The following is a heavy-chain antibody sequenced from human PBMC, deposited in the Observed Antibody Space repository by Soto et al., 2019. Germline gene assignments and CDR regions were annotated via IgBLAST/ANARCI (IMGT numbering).Heavy chain of an antibody. Sequence: GGSLRLSCAASGFTFSSYAMSWVRQAPGKGLEWVSGISGSGGSSYYADYVKGRFTISRDHSKNTLYLQMNGLRAEDTAVYYCAKEWNYDILTGYLYYFDHWGQGTLVTVSS. V-gene: IGHV3-23*01. D-gene: IGHD3-9*01. J-gene: IGHJ4*02. CDR3: AKEWNYDILTGYLYYFDH. CDR1: GFTFSSYA. CDR2: ISGSGGSS.